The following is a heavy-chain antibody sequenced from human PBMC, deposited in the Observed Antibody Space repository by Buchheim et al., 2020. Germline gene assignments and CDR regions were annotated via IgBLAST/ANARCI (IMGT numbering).Heavy chain of an antibody. Sequence: QVQLVESGGGVVQPGRSLRLSCAASGFTFSSYGMHWVRQAPGKGLEWVAVISYDGSNKYYADSVKGRFTISRDNSKHTLYLQMNSLRAEDTAVYYCAKGGYYYDSSGYYVDYWGQGTL. V-gene: IGHV3-30*18. D-gene: IGHD3-22*01. CDR2: ISYDGSNK. CDR3: AKGGYYYDSSGYYVDY. CDR1: GFTFSSYG. J-gene: IGHJ4*02.